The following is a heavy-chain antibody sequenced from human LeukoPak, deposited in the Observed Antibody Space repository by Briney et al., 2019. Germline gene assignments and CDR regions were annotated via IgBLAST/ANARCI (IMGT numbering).Heavy chain of an antibody. CDR2: ISSSGSTI. CDR3: ASRRYNWNDELY. V-gene: IGHV3-11*04. CDR1: GFTFSDYY. J-gene: IGHJ4*02. Sequence: GGSLRLSCAASGFTFSDYYMSWIRQAPGKGLEWVSYISSSGSTIYYADSVKGRFTISRDNAKNSLYLQMNSLRAEDTAVYYCASRRYNWNDELYWGRGTLVTVSS. D-gene: IGHD1-20*01.